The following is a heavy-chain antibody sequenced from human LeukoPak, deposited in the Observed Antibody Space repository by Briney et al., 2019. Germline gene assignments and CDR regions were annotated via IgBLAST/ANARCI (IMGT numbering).Heavy chain of an antibody. J-gene: IGHJ3*02. CDR2: IYYSGST. CDR3: ARVWDREGYYDSNDAFDT. CDR1: GGSISSGDYY. D-gene: IGHD3-22*01. V-gene: IGHV4-30-4*01. Sequence: SETLSLTCTVSGGSISSGDYYWSWIRQPPGKGLEWIGYIYYSGSTYYNPSLKSRVTISVDTSKNQFSLKLSSVTAADTAVYYCARVWDREGYYDSNDAFDTWGQGTMVTVSS.